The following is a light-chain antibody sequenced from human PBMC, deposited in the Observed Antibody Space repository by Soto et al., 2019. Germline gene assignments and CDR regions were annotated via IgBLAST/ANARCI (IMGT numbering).Light chain of an antibody. CDR2: NTS. Sequence: QAVVTQEPSLTVSPGGTVTLTCASSTGAVTSGHYPNWFQQKPGQAPRTLIDNTSSRHSWTPARFSGSLLGGKAALTLSGVRPEDEAEYYCLLYYAGVWVFGGGTKLTVL. CDR3: LLYYAGVWV. CDR1: TGAVTSGHY. J-gene: IGLJ3*02. V-gene: IGLV7-43*01.